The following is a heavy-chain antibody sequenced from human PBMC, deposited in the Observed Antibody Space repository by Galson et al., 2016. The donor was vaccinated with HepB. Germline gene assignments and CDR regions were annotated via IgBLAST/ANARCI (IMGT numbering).Heavy chain of an antibody. Sequence: SVKVSCKASGGTFSGYSMSWVRQAPGQGLEWMGGILPMFGTANYAQKFQGRVTITADKSTRTAYMEVRSLRSEDTAVYYCARDLGVSGSYYGGNFDYWGQGTLVTVSS. D-gene: IGHD1-26*01. CDR2: ILPMFGTA. CDR3: ARDLGVSGSYYGGNFDY. V-gene: IGHV1-69*06. CDR1: GGTFSGYS. J-gene: IGHJ4*02.